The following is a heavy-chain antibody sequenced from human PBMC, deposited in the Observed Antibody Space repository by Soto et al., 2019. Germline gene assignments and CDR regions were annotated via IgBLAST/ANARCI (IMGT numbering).Heavy chain of an antibody. Sequence: ASVKVSCKASGYTFTGYYMHWVRQAPGQGLEWMGWINPNSGGTNYAQKFQGWVTMTRDTSISTAYMELSSLRSDDTAVYYCAADLLYSSSWFNYYGMDVWGQGTTVTVSS. CDR2: INPNSGGT. CDR3: AADLLYSSSWFNYYGMDV. V-gene: IGHV1-2*04. J-gene: IGHJ6*02. D-gene: IGHD6-13*01. CDR1: GYTFTGYY.